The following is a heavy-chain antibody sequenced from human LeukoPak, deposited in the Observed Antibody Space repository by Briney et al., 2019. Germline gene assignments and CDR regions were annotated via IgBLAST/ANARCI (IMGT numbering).Heavy chain of an antibody. J-gene: IGHJ3*02. CDR3: ASADCSSTSCYRAFHI. CDR2: ISGSGVTT. CDR1: GFTFRSYA. V-gene: IGHV3-23*01. Sequence: GGSLRLSCAASGFTFRSYAMTWVRQAPGKGLEWVSVISGSGVTTYYADSVRGRFTISRDNSENTLYLQMNSLRAEDTAVYYCASADCSSTSCYRAFHIWGQGTRVTVSS. D-gene: IGHD2-2*01.